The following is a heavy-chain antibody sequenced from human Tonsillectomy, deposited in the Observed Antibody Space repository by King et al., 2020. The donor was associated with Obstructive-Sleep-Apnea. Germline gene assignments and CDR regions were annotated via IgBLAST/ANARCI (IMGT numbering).Heavy chain of an antibody. J-gene: IGHJ4*02. CDR2: IGVGSRPK. CDR1: GFTFSTYK. Sequence: VQLVESGGGLVQPGGSLRLSCATSGFTFSTYKMNWVRHTPGQGLEWVAHIGVGSRPKYYADSVKGRFTISRDNARNSLYLQMNNLRAEDTAVYYCATDERALDDWGQGTLVTVSS. D-gene: IGHD1-1*01. CDR3: ATDERALDD. V-gene: IGHV3-48*01.